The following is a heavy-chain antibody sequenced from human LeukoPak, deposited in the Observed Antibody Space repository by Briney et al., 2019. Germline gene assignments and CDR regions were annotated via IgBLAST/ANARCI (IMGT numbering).Heavy chain of an antibody. CDR3: ARDFGLLGAYAFDI. J-gene: IGHJ3*02. Sequence: ASVKVSCKASGYTFTGYYMHWVRQAPGQGLEWMGRINPNSGGTNYAQKFQGRVTMTRDTSISTAYMELSRLRSDDTAVYHCARDFGLLGAYAFDIWGQGTMVTVSS. CDR2: INPNSGGT. D-gene: IGHD3/OR15-3a*01. V-gene: IGHV1-2*06. CDR1: GYTFTGYY.